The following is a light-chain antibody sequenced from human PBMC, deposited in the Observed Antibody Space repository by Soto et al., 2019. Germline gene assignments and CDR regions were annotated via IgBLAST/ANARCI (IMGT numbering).Light chain of an antibody. V-gene: IGKV3-15*01. J-gene: IGKJ5*01. CDR3: QQYDNWPIT. CDR2: GAS. Sequence: EIVMTQSPATLSVSPGERATLSSRASQSVSSKLAWYQQKPGQAPRLLIYGASTRATGIPARFSGGGSGTEFTLTISSLQSEDFAVYYCQQYDNWPITFGQGTRLDIK. CDR1: QSVSSK.